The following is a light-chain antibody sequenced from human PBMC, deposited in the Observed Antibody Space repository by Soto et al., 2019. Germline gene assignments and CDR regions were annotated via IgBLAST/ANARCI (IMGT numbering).Light chain of an antibody. J-gene: IGKJ1*01. CDR2: GTS. CDR3: QQYNSWPRT. V-gene: IGKV3-15*01. Sequence: EVVLTQLPATLSVSPGEGVTXXXXTSQSVSGNLAWSQQRPGQGPRLLIYGTSTRAAGVPARFSGSGSGTEFTLTITSLQSEDLAVYYCQQYNSWPRTFGQGTKVDIK. CDR1: QSVSGN.